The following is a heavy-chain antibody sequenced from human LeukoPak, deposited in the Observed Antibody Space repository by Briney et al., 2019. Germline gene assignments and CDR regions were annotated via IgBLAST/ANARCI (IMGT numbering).Heavy chain of an antibody. V-gene: IGHV1-46*01. J-gene: IGHJ5*02. Sequence: ASVTVSSTASGYTLTIYYMHWVRQAPGQGLEWMGIINPSGGSTSYAQKFQGRVTMTRDMSTSTVYMELSSLRSEDTAVYYCARDVSSIVGAQRNNWFDPWGQGTLVTVSS. CDR2: INPSGGST. D-gene: IGHD1-26*01. CDR1: GYTLTIYY. CDR3: ARDVSSIVGAQRNNWFDP.